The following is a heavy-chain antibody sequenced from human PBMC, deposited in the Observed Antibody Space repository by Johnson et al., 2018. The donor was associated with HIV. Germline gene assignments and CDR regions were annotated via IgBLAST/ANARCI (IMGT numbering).Heavy chain of an antibody. CDR3: ARDYDIPRDDAFDI. D-gene: IGHD3-9*01. Sequence: QMLLVESGGGVVQPGGSLRLSCAASGFSFSTYGIHWVRQAPGMGLEWVAVISYDGSNKYYVDSVKGRFTISRDNSKNTLYLQMNSLRVEDTAVYYCARDYDIPRDDAFDIWGQGTMVTVSS. V-gene: IGHV3-30*19. J-gene: IGHJ3*02. CDR1: GFSFSTYG. CDR2: ISYDGSNK.